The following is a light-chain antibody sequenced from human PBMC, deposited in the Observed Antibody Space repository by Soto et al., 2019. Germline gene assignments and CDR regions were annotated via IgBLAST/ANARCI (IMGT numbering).Light chain of an antibody. CDR2: EVS. V-gene: IGLV2-14*03. J-gene: IGLJ1*01. CDR1: SSDVGAYDY. Sequence: QSVLTQPASVSGSPGPSITISCTGTSSDVGAYDYVSWYQQHPDKAPKLMIYEVSNRPSGVSNRFSGSKSVNTATLTISGRQADDEADYYCSSYTSSSTRVFGTGTKLTFL. CDR3: SSYTSSSTRV.